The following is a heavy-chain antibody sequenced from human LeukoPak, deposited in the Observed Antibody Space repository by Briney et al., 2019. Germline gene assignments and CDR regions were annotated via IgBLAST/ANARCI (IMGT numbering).Heavy chain of an antibody. D-gene: IGHD6-13*01. CDR1: GGSISSSSYY. Sequence: SETLSLTCTVSGGSISSSSYYWGWTRQPPGKGLEWIGSIYYSGSTYYNPSLKSRVTISVDTSKNQFSLKLSSVTAADTAVYYCARDPLSAAAGTFDYWGQGTLVTVSS. CDR2: IYYSGST. J-gene: IGHJ4*02. V-gene: IGHV4-39*07. CDR3: ARDPLSAAAGTFDY.